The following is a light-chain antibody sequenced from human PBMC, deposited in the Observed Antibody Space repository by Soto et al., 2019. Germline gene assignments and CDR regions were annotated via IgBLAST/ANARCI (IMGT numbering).Light chain of an antibody. CDR2: GAS. CDR1: QSVSSN. J-gene: IGKJ3*01. CDR3: HQYNNWPRFT. V-gene: IGKV3-15*01. Sequence: EIVMTQSPATLSVSPGERATLSCRASQSVSSNLAWYQQKPGQAPRLLIYGASTRATGIPARFSGSGSGTELPLTISSLQYEDFAVYYCHQYNNWPRFTFGPGTKVDIK.